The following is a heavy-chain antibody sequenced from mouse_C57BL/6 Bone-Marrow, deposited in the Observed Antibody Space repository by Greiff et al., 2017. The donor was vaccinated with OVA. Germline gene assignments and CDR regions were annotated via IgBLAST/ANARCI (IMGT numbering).Heavy chain of an antibody. CDR3: AGAYGNYVYYFDY. V-gene: IGHV5-17*01. D-gene: IGHD2-1*01. CDR1: GFTFSDYG. CDR2: ISSGSSTI. Sequence: EVKLVESGGGLVKPGGSLKLSCAASGFTFSDYGMHWVRQAPEKGLEWVAYISSGSSTIYYADTVKGRFTISRDNAKNTLFLQMTSLRSEDTAMYYCAGAYGNYVYYFDYWGQGTTLTGSS. J-gene: IGHJ2*01.